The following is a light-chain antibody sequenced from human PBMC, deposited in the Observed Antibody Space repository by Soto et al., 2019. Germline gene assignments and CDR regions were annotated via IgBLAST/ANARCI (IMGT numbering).Light chain of an antibody. Sequence: ENVLTQSPGTLSLSPGERATLSCRASQSVSNNYLAWYQQKPGQAPRLLIYGASNRATGIPDRFSGSGSGTDFTLTISRLEPEDFAVYYCQQYGSPPITFGQGTRLEIK. CDR2: GAS. CDR1: QSVSNNY. V-gene: IGKV3-20*01. CDR3: QQYGSPPIT. J-gene: IGKJ5*01.